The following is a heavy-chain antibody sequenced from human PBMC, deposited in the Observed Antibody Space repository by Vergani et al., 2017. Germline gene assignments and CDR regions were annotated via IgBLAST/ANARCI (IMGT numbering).Heavy chain of an antibody. V-gene: IGHV3-30*02. Sequence: QVQLVESGGGVVQPGGSLRLSCVASGFSVSNSGMHWVHHTPGKGLEWVAFIQYDGSDIFYADFVEGRFTISRDNSKNSLYLQMRSLRFDDTAVYYCANEGSANRIRGWLDHWGQGALVTVSS. D-gene: IGHD3-10*01. J-gene: IGHJ4*02. CDR3: ANEGSANRIRGWLDH. CDR2: IQYDGSDI. CDR1: GFSVSNSG.